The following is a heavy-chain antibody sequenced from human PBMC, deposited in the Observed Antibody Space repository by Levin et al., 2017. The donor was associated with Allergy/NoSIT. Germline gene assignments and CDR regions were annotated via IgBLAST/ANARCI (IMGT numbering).Heavy chain of an antibody. CDR3: VRRHARSAVLGV. CDR1: GYSFTSYW. CDR2: IYPADSDT. Sequence: PGESLKISCKGSGYSFTSYWVGWVRQMPGKGLEWMGIIYPADSDTKYSPSFRGQVTISVDKSITTAYLQWRSLKASDTAIYYCVRRHARSAVLGVWGQGTMVAVSS. V-gene: IGHV5-51*01. D-gene: IGHD6-13*01. J-gene: IGHJ3*01.